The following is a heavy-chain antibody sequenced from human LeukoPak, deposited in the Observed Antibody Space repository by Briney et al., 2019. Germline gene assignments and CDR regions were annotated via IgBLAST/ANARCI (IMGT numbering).Heavy chain of an antibody. CDR3: AREGGPYRPLDY. J-gene: IGHJ4*02. CDR2: ASYSGST. CDR1: GGAISNTSYY. Sequence: SETLSLTCTVSGGAISNTSYYWGWIRQPPGNGLEWIGSASYSGSTYYNPSLESRVTMSVDMSENHISLKLTSVTAADTAVYYCAREGGPYRPLDYSGQGTLVTVSS. V-gene: IGHV4-39*07.